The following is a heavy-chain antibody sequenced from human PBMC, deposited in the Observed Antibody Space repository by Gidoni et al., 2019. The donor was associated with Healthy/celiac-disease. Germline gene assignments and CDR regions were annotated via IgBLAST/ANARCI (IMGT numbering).Heavy chain of an antibody. V-gene: IGHV3-33*01. J-gene: IGHJ4*02. CDR2: IWYDGSNK. CDR3: ARFTAMVGGYYFDY. CDR1: GFTFSSYG. D-gene: IGHD5-18*01. Sequence: VQLVESGGGVVQPGRSLRLSCAASGFTFSSYGMHWVRQAPGKGLEWVAVIWYDGSNKYYADSVKGRFTISRDNSKNTLYLQMNSLRAEDTAVYYCARFTAMVGGYYFDYWGQGTLVTVSS.